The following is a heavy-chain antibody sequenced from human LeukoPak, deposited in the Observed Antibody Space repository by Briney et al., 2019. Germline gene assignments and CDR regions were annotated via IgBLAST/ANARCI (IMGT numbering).Heavy chain of an antibody. V-gene: IGHV3-23*01. CDR2: ISGSGGST. Sequence: GGSLRLSCAASGFTFSSYAMSWVRQAPGKGLEWVSAISGSGGSTYYADSVKGRFTISRDNAKNSLYLQMNSLRAEDTALYHCARVPYYDSSGYLFDYWGQGTLVTVSS. CDR3: ARVPYYDSSGYLFDY. D-gene: IGHD3-22*01. J-gene: IGHJ4*02. CDR1: GFTFSSYA.